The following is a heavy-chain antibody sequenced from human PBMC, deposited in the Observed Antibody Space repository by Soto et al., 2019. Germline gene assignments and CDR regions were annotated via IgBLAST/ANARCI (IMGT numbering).Heavy chain of an antibody. J-gene: IGHJ6*02. V-gene: IGHV4-34*01. Sequence: PSETLSLTCGVYGGSFSAYSWTWLRQSPGKGLEWIGEITHGGSTDYNPPLKSRLVMSVDTSKNQFSLRVTSVTAADAAVYFCARARFDSWSHIYYGLDVWGQGTTVTVSS. D-gene: IGHD3-3*01. CDR1: GGSFSAYS. CDR3: ARARFDSWSHIYYGLDV. CDR2: ITHGGST.